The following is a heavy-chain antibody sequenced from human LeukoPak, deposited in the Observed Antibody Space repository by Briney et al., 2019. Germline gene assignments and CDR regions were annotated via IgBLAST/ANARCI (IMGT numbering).Heavy chain of an antibody. D-gene: IGHD4-17*01. Sequence: SETLSLTCAVSSGSLSGYSWGWIRQPPGKGLEWVGEISHSGITNYNTSLKSRVTISLKKSEIQFSLMLSSVTAADTAVYYCTRQSGTVTPIDYWSQGTLVTVSS. CDR1: SGSLSGYS. V-gene: IGHV4-34*01. CDR2: ISHSGIT. CDR3: TRQSGTVTPIDY. J-gene: IGHJ4*02.